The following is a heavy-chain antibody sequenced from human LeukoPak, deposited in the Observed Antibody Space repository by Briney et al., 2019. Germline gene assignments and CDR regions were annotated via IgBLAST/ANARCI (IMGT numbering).Heavy chain of an antibody. CDR2: IYYSGST. J-gene: IGHJ4*02. Sequence: SETLSLTCTVSGGSISSSSYYWSWIRQPPGKGLEWIGSIYYSGSTYYNPSLKSRVTISVDTSKNLFSLKLSSVTAADTAVYYCATAILVVVRHGFDYWGQGTLVTVSS. CDR1: GGSISSSSYY. V-gene: IGHV4-39*07. CDR3: ATAILVVVRHGFDY. D-gene: IGHD3-22*01.